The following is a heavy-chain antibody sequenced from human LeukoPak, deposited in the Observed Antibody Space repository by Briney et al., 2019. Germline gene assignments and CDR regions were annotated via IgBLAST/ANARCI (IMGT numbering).Heavy chain of an antibody. Sequence: GGSLRLSCAASGFSFSNYGMSWVRQAPGKGLEWVAVISYDGPNKYYADSVKGRFTISRDNSKNTLYLQMNSLRPEDTAIYYCARGIVVVVAATSNWFDPWGQGTLVTVSS. V-gene: IGHV3-30*03. CDR2: ISYDGPNK. CDR3: ARGIVVVVAATSNWFDP. CDR1: GFSFSNYG. J-gene: IGHJ5*02. D-gene: IGHD2-15*01.